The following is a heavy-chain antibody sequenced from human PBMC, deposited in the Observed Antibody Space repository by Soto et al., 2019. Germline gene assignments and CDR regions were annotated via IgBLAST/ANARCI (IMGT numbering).Heavy chain of an antibody. Sequence: GASVKVSCKASGYPFTSYGISWVRQAPGQGLEWMGWISAYNGNTNYAQKLQGRVTMTTDTSTSTAYMELRSLRSDDTAVYYCAGGRREDYDFWSGYNYYGMDVWGQGTTVTVSS. CDR1: GYPFTSYG. V-gene: IGHV1-18*04. J-gene: IGHJ6*02. D-gene: IGHD3-3*01. CDR3: AGGRREDYDFWSGYNYYGMDV. CDR2: ISAYNGNT.